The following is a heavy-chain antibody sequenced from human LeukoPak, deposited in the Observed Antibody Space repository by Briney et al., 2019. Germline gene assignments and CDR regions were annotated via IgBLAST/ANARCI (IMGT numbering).Heavy chain of an antibody. Sequence: PGGSLRLSCAASGFTFDDYAMHWVRQAPGKGLEWVSGISWNSGSIGYADSVKGRFTISRDNAKNSLYLQMNSLRAEDTALYYCARGTVGATDDYWGQGTLVTVSS. CDR3: ARGTVGATDDY. D-gene: IGHD1-26*01. CDR1: GFTFDDYA. V-gene: IGHV3-9*01. J-gene: IGHJ4*02. CDR2: ISWNSGSI.